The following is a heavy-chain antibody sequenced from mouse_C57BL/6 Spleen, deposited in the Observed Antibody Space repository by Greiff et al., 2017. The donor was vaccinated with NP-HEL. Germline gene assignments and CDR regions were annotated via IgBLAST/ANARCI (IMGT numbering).Heavy chain of an antibody. V-gene: IGHV1-18*01. Sequence: EVKLQESGPELVKPGASVKIPCKASGYTFTDYNMDWVKQSHGKSLEWIGDINPNNGGTIYNQKFKGKATLTVDKSSSTAYMELRSLTSEDTAVYYCARLRWLPYYFDYWGQGTTLTVSS. CDR3: ARLRWLPYYFDY. D-gene: IGHD2-3*01. J-gene: IGHJ2*01. CDR2: INPNNGGT. CDR1: GYTFTDYN.